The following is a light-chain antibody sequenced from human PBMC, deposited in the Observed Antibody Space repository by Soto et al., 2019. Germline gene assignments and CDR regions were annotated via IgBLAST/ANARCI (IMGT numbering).Light chain of an antibody. CDR3: QKYHRWPIT. CDR1: QRIDNT. Sequence: EVVMTQSPVTLSLSPGESATLASRAIQRIDNTLAWYQQIPCQPHRLLIDGAYTKVTGTPARFSGSGSGTEVTLTISSLQSEDFGVYYCQKYHRWPITFGKGTRLEI. V-gene: IGKV3-15*01. J-gene: IGKJ5*01. CDR2: GAY.